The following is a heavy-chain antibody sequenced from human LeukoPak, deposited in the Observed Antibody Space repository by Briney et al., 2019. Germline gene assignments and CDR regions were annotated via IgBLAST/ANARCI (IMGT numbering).Heavy chain of an antibody. CDR1: GFTFGDYA. CDR3: TRDIVGESYYDYVWGGYFDY. CDR2: IRSKAYGGTT. J-gene: IGHJ4*02. D-gene: IGHD3-16*01. Sequence: GGSLRLSCTASGFTFGDYAMSWVRQAPGKGLEWVGFIRSKAYGGTTEYAASVKGRFTISRDDSKSIAYLQMNSLKTEDTAVYYCTRDIVGESYYDYVWGGYFDYWGQGTLVTVSS. V-gene: IGHV3-49*04.